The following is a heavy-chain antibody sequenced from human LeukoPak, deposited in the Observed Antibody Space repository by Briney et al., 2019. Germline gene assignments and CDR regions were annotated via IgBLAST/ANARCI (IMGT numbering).Heavy chain of an antibody. CDR2: ISGSGGST. D-gene: IGHD2-2*01. Sequence: PGGSLRLSCAASVFTFSSYAMSWVRQAPGEGLECVSAISGSGGSTYYADSVKGRFTISRDNSKNTLYLQMNSLRAEDTAVYYCAKKGRIVVVPAAIDYWGQGTLVTVSS. V-gene: IGHV3-23*01. CDR3: AKKGRIVVVPAAIDY. J-gene: IGHJ4*02. CDR1: VFTFSSYA.